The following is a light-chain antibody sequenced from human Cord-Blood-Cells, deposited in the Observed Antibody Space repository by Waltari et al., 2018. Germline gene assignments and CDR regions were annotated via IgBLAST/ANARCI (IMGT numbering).Light chain of an antibody. J-gene: IGKJ1*01. CDR1: QSISSY. Sequence: DIQMTQSPSSLSGFVGDRVTIPCLASQSISSYLNWYQQKPGKAPKLLIYAASSLQSGVPSRFSGSGSGTDFTLTISSLQPEDFATYYCQQSYSTPWTFGQGTKVEIK. CDR2: AAS. CDR3: QQSYSTPWT. V-gene: IGKV1-39*01.